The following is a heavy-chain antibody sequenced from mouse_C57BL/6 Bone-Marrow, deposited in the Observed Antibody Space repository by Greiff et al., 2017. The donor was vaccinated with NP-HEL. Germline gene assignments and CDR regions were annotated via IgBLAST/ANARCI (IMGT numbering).Heavy chain of an antibody. CDR3: ARHLGDSPYYAMDY. CDR2: ISGGGGNT. J-gene: IGHJ4*01. CDR1: GFTFSSYT. V-gene: IGHV5-9*01. Sequence: EVKLMESGGGLVKPGGSLKLSCAASGFTFSSYTMSWVRQTPEKRLEWVATISGGGGNTYYPDSVKGRFTISRDNAKNTLYLQMSSLRSEDTALYYCARHLGDSPYYAMDYWGQGTSVTVSS.